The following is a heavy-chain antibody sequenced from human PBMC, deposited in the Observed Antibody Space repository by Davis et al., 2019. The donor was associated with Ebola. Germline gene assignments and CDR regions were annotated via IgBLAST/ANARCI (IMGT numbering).Heavy chain of an antibody. CDR2: INHSGST. CDR3: ARGPAAAGPGAFDI. Sequence: PSETLSLTCAVYGGSFSGYYWTWIRQPPGKGLEWIGEINHSGSTNYNPSLKSRVTISVDTSKNQFSLKLSSVTAADTAVYYCARGPAAAGPGAFDIWGQGTMVTVSS. CDR1: GGSFSGYY. J-gene: IGHJ3*02. V-gene: IGHV4-34*01. D-gene: IGHD6-13*01.